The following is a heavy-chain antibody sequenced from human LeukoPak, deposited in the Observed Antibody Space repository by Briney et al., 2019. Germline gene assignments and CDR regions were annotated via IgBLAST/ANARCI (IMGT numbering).Heavy chain of an antibody. CDR2: IIPIFGTA. J-gene: IGHJ6*02. D-gene: IGHD2-2*01. CDR1: GGTFSSYA. V-gene: IGHV1-69*13. Sequence: SVNVSCKASGGTFSSYAISWVRQAPGQGLEWMGGIIPIFGTANYAQKFQGRVTITADESTSTAYMELSSLRSEDTAVYYCAGDEGYCSRTSCYGGSKGMGVWGQGTAVTVSS. CDR3: AGDEGYCSRTSCYGGSKGMGV.